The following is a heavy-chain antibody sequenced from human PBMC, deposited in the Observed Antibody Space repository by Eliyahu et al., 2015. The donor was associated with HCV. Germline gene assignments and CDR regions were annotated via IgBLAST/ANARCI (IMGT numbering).Heavy chain of an antibody. Sequence: QVTLKESGPVLVKPTETLTLTCTVSGFSLSNPIVGVSWIRQPPGKALEWLAHIFSNDRKSYNTSLKSRLTISKDTSKSQVVLTMTNMDPVDTATYYCVRIGRDGYNENYVDYWGQGTLLTVSS. D-gene: IGHD5-24*01. J-gene: IGHJ4*02. CDR1: GFSLSNPIVG. CDR2: IFSNDRK. V-gene: IGHV2-26*01. CDR3: VRIGRDGYNENYVDY.